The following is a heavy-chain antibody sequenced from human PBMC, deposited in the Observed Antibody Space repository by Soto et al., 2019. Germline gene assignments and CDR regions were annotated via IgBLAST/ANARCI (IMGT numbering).Heavy chain of an antibody. CDR2: INHSGST. J-gene: IGHJ6*02. CDR3: ARGPGSSWYISDYYYYGMDV. V-gene: IGHV4-34*01. Sequence: SETLSLTCAVYGGSFSGDYWSWIRQPPGKGLEWIGEINHSGSTNYNPSLKSRVTISVDTSKNQFSLKLSSVTAADTAVYYCARGPGSSWYISDYYYYGMDVWGQGTTVTVSS. D-gene: IGHD6-13*01. CDR1: GGSFSGDY.